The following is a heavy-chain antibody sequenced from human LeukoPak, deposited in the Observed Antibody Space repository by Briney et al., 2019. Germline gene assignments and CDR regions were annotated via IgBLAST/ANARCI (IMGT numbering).Heavy chain of an antibody. V-gene: IGHV4-61*02. CDR1: GGSISSGSYY. CDR3: ARGSSGSYNY. Sequence: SETLSLTYTVSGGSISSGSYYWSWIRQPAGKGLEWIGRINPSGTTNYSPSLKSRVTISVDTSKNQFSLKLSSVTAADTAVYYCARGSSGSYNYWGQGTLVTVSS. CDR2: INPSGTT. D-gene: IGHD1-26*01. J-gene: IGHJ4*02.